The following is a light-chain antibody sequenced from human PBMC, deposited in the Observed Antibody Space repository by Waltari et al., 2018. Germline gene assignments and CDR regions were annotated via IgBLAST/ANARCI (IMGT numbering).Light chain of an antibody. J-gene: IGLJ1*01. V-gene: IGLV2-14*01. CDR2: EVS. CDR3: SSYASSSTYI. Sequence: QAALTQSPSVSGSPGQSVTISCTGSSSDIGGYNRFSWYQQHPGKAPKFMIYEVSKRPSGVSDRFSGSKSGNTASLTISGLQAEDEADYYCSSYASSSTYIFGAGTRLTVL. CDR1: SSDIGGYNR.